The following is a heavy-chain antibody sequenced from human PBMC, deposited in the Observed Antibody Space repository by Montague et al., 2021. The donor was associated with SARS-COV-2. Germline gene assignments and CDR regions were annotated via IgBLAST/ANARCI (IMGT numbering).Heavy chain of an antibody. D-gene: IGHD3-10*01. V-gene: IGHV3-23*01. J-gene: IGHJ4*02. CDR2: ISDTGANT. CDR1: GFTFSNYG. Sequence: SLRLSCAASGFTFSNYGMSWVRQAPGKGLEWVSLISDTGANTHYAGPVKGRFTISRDNSKNTVLLQMNSLRAEDTAVYYCAKSTHYYASGTYYNTYYFDHWGQGTLVTVSS. CDR3: AKSTHYYASGTYYNTYYFDH.